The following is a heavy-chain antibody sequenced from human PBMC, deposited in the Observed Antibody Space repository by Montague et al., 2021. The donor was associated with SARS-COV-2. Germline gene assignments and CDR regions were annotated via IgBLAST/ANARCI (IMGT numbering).Heavy chain of an antibody. CDR1: GHSIDNSSYY. D-gene: IGHD4-17*01. Sequence: TLSLTCSVTGHSIDNSSYYWSWIRQSAGQGLEWIARVYRNGNTNYNPALKSRVSIVVDTSKNHFSLSLESVTAADTAVYYCARLTVITARYCDSWGQGSLVTVSS. CDR2: VYRNGNT. J-gene: IGHJ4*02. V-gene: IGHV4-61*02. CDR3: ARLTVITARYCDS.